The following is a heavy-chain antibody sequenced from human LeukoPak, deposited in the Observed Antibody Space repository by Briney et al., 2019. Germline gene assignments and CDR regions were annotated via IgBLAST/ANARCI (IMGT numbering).Heavy chain of an antibody. D-gene: IGHD2-8*02. CDR1: GFTFSSYA. V-gene: IGHV3-23*01. CDR2: ISASGGST. J-gene: IGHJ4*02. Sequence: GGSLRLSCAASGFTFSSYAMSWVRQAPGKGLEWVSAISASGGSTYYADSVKGRFTISRDNSENTLYLHMNSLRAEDTAVYYCAEGLYWWSIDYWGQGTLVTVSS. CDR3: AEGLYWWSIDY.